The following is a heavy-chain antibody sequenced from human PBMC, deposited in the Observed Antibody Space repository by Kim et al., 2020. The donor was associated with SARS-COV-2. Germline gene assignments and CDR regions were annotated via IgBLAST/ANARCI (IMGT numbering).Heavy chain of an antibody. CDR1: GASISSSNYY. Sequence: SETLSLTCTVSGASISSSNYYWGWIRQPPGKGLEWIGSVYYSGSTYYNPSLKSRVTISVDTSKNQFSLKLSSVTAADTAVYYCARTNRDSYYFLVFWGQG. CDR3: ARTNRDSYYFLVF. CDR2: VYYSGST. D-gene: IGHD3-10*02. J-gene: IGHJ4*02. V-gene: IGHV4-39*07.